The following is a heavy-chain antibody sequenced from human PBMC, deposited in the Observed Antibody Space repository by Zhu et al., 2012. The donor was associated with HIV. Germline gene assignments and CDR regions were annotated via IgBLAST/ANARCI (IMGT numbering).Heavy chain of an antibody. J-gene: IGHJ5*02. CDR1: GDSINTYY. CDR2: VNYSGTT. D-gene: IGHD3-10*01. CDR3: ARQLLGFGSYRFDP. V-gene: IGHV4-59*01. Sequence: QVQLQESGPGLVKPSETLSLTCTISGDSINTYYWSWIRQPPGKGLEWIGYVNYSGTTKYSSSLKSRVTISVDTSNNQLSLKLSSVTAADTAVYYCARQLLGFGSYRFDPWGQGTLVTVSS.